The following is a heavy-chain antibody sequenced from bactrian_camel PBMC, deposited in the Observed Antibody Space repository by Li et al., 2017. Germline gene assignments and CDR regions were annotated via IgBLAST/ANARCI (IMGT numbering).Heavy chain of an antibody. CDR1: GYTFSSNC. Sequence: VQLVESGGGSVQAGGSLRLSCAASGYTFSSNCMGWFRQAPGKEREGVAAIYTGGGSTYYADSVKGRFTISRDNATNTVYLQMNSLKPEDTAVYYCVSLVGRPLVHQGTQVTVS. V-gene: IGHV3S40*01. CDR2: IYTGGGST. J-gene: IGHJ4*01. D-gene: IGHD2*01.